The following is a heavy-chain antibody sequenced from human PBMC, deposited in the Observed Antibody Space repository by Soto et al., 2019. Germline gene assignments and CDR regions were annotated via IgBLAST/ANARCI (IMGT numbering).Heavy chain of an antibody. CDR3: ARVPYDSSGYEYFQH. V-gene: IGHV1-18*01. Sequence: ASVKVSCKASGYIFTSYGISWVRQAPGQGLEWMGWISAYNGNTNYAQKLQGRVTMTTDTSTSTAYMELRSLRSDDTAVYYCARVPYDSSGYEYFQHWGQGTLVTVSS. J-gene: IGHJ1*01. CDR2: ISAYNGNT. D-gene: IGHD3-22*01. CDR1: GYIFTSYG.